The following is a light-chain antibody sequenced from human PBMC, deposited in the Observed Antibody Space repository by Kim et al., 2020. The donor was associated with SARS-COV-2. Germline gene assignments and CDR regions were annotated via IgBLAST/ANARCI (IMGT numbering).Light chain of an antibody. CDR3: QQYNNWPPLT. Sequence: SQGEGATLSCRASQSVTSNLAWYQQKPGQAPRLLIYGASTRATGIPARFSGSGSGTEFTLTISSLQSEDFAVYYCQQYNNWPPLTFGGGTKVDIK. V-gene: IGKV3-15*01. J-gene: IGKJ4*01. CDR1: QSVTSN. CDR2: GAS.